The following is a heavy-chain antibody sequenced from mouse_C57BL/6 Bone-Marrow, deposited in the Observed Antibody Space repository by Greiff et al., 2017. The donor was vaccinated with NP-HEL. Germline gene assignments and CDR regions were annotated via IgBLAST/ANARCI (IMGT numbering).Heavy chain of an antibody. V-gene: IGHV1-9*01. D-gene: IGHD1-1*01. Sequence: QVQLQQSGAELMKPGASVKLSCKATGYTFTGYWIEWVKQRPGHGLEWIGEILPGSGSTNYNEKFKGKATFTADTSSNTAYMQLSSLTTEDSATYYCARAMDYYGSSYDWYFDVWGTGTTVTVSS. J-gene: IGHJ1*03. CDR3: ARAMDYYGSSYDWYFDV. CDR2: ILPGSGST. CDR1: GYTFTGYW.